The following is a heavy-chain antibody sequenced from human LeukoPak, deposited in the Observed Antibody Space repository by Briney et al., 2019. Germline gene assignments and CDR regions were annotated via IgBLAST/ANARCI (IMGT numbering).Heavy chain of an antibody. CDR2: INPSGDST. D-gene: IGHD2-21*02. CDR1: GYTFTSYD. Sequence: ASVKVSCKASGYTFTSYDMHWVRQAPGQGLGWMGIINPSGDSTSYAQRFQGRVTMTRDTSTSTVYMELSSLRSEDTAVHYCASVLYCGADCYSGRYFFDYWGQGTLVTVSS. CDR3: ASVLYCGADCYSGRYFFDY. V-gene: IGHV1-46*01. J-gene: IGHJ4*02.